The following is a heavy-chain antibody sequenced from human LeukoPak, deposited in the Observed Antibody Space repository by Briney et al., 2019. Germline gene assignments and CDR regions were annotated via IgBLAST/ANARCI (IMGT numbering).Heavy chain of an antibody. CDR1: GFTFSSYA. V-gene: IGHV3-23*01. J-gene: IGHJ5*02. CDR2: ISGSGGST. Sequence: GGSLRLSCAASGFTFSSYAMSWVRQAPGKGLEWVSAISGSGGSTYYADSVKGRFTISRDNSKNTLDLQMNSLRAEDTAVYYCAKDHDSSGYYYPYNWFDPWGQGTLVTVSS. D-gene: IGHD3-22*01. CDR3: AKDHDSSGYYYPYNWFDP.